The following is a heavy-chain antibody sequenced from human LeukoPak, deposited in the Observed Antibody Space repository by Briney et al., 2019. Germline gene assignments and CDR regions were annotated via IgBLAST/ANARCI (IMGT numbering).Heavy chain of an antibody. J-gene: IGHJ4*02. Sequence: SETLSLTCTVSGGSISSYYWSWIRQPPGKGLEWIGYIYYSGSTNYNPSLKSRVTISVDTSKNQFSLKLSSVTAADTAVYYCARGEYYGSGSYSYYFDYWGQGTLVTVSS. CDR3: ARGEYYGSGSYSYYFDY. CDR2: IYYSGST. D-gene: IGHD3-10*01. CDR1: GGSISSYY. V-gene: IGHV4-59*01.